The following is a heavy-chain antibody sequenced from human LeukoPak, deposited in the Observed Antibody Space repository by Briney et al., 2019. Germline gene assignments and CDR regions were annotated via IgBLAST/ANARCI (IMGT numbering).Heavy chain of an antibody. CDR3: ARHGSSSHAYFDY. CDR2: IYYSGST. V-gene: IGHV4-39*01. CDR1: GGSISSSSYY. J-gene: IGHJ4*02. Sequence: PSETLSLTCTVSGGSISSSSYYWGWIRQSPGKGLEWIGSIYYSGSTYYNPSLKSRVTISVDTSKNQFSLKLSSVTAADTAVYYCARHGSSSHAYFDYWVQGTLVTVSS. D-gene: IGHD6-6*01.